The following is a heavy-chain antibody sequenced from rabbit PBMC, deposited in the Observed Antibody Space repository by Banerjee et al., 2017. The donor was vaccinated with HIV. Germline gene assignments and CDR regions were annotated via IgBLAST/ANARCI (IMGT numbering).Heavy chain of an antibody. CDR1: GFTLSSYW. J-gene: IGHJ3*01. D-gene: IGHD7-1*01. CDR3: ARGDGAYAGYDGL. Sequence: QEQLVESGGGLVKPEGSLTLTCTASGFTLSSYWICWVRQAPGKGPEWIACIYAGDGSTDYASWAKGRFTISKTSSTTVTLQMTSLTAADTATYFCARGDGAYAGYDGLWGQGTLVTVS. CDR2: IYAGDGST. V-gene: IGHV1S45*01.